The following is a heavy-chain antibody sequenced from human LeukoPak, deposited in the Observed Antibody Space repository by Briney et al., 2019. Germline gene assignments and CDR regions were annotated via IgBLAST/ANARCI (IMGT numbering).Heavy chain of an antibody. V-gene: IGHV4-34*01. CDR1: GGSFSGYY. Sequence: PSETLSLTCAVYGGSFSGYYWSWIRQPPGKGLEWIGEINHSGSTNYNPSLKSRVTISVDTSKNQFSLKLSSVTAADTAVYYCARGSRGGFIRNFDYWGQGTLVTVSS. D-gene: IGHD3-10*01. J-gene: IGHJ4*02. CDR2: INHSGST. CDR3: ARGSRGGFIRNFDY.